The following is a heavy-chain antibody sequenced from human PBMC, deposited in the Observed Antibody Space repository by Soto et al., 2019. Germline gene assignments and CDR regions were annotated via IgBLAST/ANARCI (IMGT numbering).Heavy chain of an antibody. CDR3: AKDQVRVLVAAAFDD. J-gene: IGHJ4*02. Sequence: QVQLVESGGGVVQPGRSLRLSCAASGFTFSSYGMHWVRQAPGKGLEWVAVISYDGSNKYYADSVKGRFTISRDNSKNTLYLQMNSLRAEDTAVYYCAKDQVRVLVAAAFDDWGQGTMVTVSS. D-gene: IGHD2-15*01. CDR1: GFTFSSYG. V-gene: IGHV3-30*18. CDR2: ISYDGSNK.